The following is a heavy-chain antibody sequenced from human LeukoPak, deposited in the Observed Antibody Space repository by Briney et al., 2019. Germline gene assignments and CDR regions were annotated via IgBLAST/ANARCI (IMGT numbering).Heavy chain of an antibody. CDR1: GDTFSTYY. V-gene: IGHV1-46*01. J-gene: IGHJ4*02. CDR3: ARANGGGLDY. D-gene: IGHD3-10*01. Sequence: GASVKVSCKTSGDTFSTYYMHWVRQAPGQGLEWLGIIRPTDGSTSYTQKIQGRVTMTRDTATGTVYLELSSLRSEDTAVYWCARANGGGLDYWGQGTLITVSS. CDR2: IRPTDGST.